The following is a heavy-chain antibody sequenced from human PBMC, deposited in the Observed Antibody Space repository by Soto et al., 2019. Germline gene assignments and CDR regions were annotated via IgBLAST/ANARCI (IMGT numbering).Heavy chain of an antibody. CDR2: IYPGDSDT. J-gene: IGHJ6*02. CDR1: GYSFTSYW. V-gene: IGHV5-51*01. CDR3: ARHKLGQSYYYYYGMDV. Sequence: PGESLKISCKGSGYSFTSYWIGWVRQMPGKGLEWMGIIYPGDSDTRYSPSFQGQVTISADKSISTAYLQWSSLKASDTAMYYCARHKLGQSYYYYYGMDVWGQGTTVTVSS.